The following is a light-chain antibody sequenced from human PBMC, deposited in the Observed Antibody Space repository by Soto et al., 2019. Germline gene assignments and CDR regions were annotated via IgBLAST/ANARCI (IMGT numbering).Light chain of an antibody. Sequence: IVLTQSPGTLSLSPGERATLSCRASQSVSSSYLAWYQQKPGQDPRLLIYGASSRATGIPDRFSGSGSGTDFTLTISRLEPEDFAVYYCQQYGSSPQTFGQGTKVEIK. J-gene: IGKJ1*01. CDR1: QSVSSSY. CDR2: GAS. CDR3: QQYGSSPQT. V-gene: IGKV3-20*01.